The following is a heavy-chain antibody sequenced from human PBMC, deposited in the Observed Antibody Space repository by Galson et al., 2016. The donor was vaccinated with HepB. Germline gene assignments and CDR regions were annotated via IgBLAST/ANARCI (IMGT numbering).Heavy chain of an antibody. CDR1: GFNFSSYK. V-gene: IGHV3-48*02. Sequence: SLRLSCAASGFNFSSYKMNWVRQAPGKGLEWVSDISSSSNAVYDAHFVKGRFTISRDNAKNLLHLQMNTLTDEDTAVYYCARGYPIDLWGQGALVTVSS. D-gene: IGHD1-14*01. J-gene: IGHJ5*02. CDR3: ARGYPIDL. CDR2: ISSSSNAV.